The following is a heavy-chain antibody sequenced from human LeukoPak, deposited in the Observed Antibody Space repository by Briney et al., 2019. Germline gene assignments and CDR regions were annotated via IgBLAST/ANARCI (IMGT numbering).Heavy chain of an antibody. J-gene: IGHJ3*02. V-gene: IGHV4-59*08. CDR2: IYYSGST. CDR3: ASRIAVAGPDAFDI. D-gene: IGHD6-19*01. Sequence: PSETPSLTCTVSGGSISSYYWSWIRQPPGKGLEWIGYIYYSGSTNYNPSLKSRVTISVDTSKNQFSLKLSSVTAADTAVYYCASRIAVAGPDAFDIWGQGTMVTVSS. CDR1: GGSISSYY.